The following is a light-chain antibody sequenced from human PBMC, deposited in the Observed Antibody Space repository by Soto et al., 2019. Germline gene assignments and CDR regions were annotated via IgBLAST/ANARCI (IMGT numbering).Light chain of an antibody. V-gene: IGKV2D-29*01. CDR2: EVS. CDR1: QSLLFSDGKTY. J-gene: IGKJ4*01. Sequence: DIVMTQTPLSLSVTPGQPASISCKSSQSLLFSDGKTYLYWYLQKSGQPPHLLIYEVSKRFSGVADRFSASESGTDFTLEISRVEAEDFGVYYCMQTREVPFAFGGGIMVDIK. CDR3: MQTREVPFA.